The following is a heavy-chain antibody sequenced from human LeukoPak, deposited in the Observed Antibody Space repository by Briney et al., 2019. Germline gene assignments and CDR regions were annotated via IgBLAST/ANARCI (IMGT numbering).Heavy chain of an antibody. Sequence: GASVRVSCKTSGYIFIDSDLNWVRQAPGQGLEWMGWPNPYSGDTGYAPRFQGRLTMTRATSITTAYMELSSLTSDDTAVYYCARFHRHQLPKSDYWGQGTLVTVSS. D-gene: IGHD1-14*01. CDR3: ARFHRHQLPKSDY. CDR2: PNPYSGDT. J-gene: IGHJ4*02. V-gene: IGHV1-8*01. CDR1: GYIFIDSD.